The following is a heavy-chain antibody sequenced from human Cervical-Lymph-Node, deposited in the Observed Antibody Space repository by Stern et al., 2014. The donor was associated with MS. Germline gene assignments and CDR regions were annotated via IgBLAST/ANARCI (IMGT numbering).Heavy chain of an antibody. CDR2: IYHSGST. J-gene: IGHJ5*02. Sequence: QLQLQESGPGLVKPSGTLSLTCAVSGGSISSSNWWSWVRQPPGQGLEWIGEIYHSGSTNYTTSLKRRVPISVEKSKTRFSLNLSLVTAADTAVYYCTRDDYGERGWFDPWGQGTLVTVSS. CDR1: GGSISSSNW. V-gene: IGHV4-4*02. D-gene: IGHD4-17*01. CDR3: TRDDYGERGWFDP.